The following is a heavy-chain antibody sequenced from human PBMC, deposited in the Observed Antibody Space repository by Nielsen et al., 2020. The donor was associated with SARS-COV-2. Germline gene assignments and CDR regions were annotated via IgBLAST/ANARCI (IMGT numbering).Heavy chain of an antibody. CDR1: GFTFSSYS. Sequence: GESLKISCAASGFTFSSYSMNWVRQAPGKGLEWVSGINWNGGSTGYADSVKGRFTISRDNAKNSLYLQMNSLRAEDTALYHCARVASSIAALTMTRGIVFDIWGQGTMVTVSS. CDR2: INWNGGST. CDR3: ARVASSIAALTMTRGIVFDI. J-gene: IGHJ3*02. D-gene: IGHD6-6*01. V-gene: IGHV3-20*01.